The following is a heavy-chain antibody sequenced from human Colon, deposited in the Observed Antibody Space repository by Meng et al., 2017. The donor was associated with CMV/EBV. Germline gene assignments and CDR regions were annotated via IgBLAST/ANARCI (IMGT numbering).Heavy chain of an antibody. Sequence: SVKVSCKAPADTFNRYAVAWVRQAPGQGLEWVGNMSPVLDLTAYAQKFQGRVAITADTSTNTAYLQLGSLTSKDTAAYYCVLKSMSGQPYFDYWGQGTPVTVSS. CDR1: ADTFNRYA. CDR2: MSPVLDLT. J-gene: IGHJ4*02. D-gene: IGHD2/OR15-2a*01. V-gene: IGHV1-69*04. CDR3: VLKSMSGQPYFDY.